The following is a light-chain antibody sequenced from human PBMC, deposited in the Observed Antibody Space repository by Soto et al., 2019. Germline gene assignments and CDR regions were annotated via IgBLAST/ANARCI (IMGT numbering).Light chain of an antibody. CDR1: RGDIGGYNY. CDR2: DVY. CDR3: SSYTSSTTLV. Sequence: QSVLTQPASVSASPGQSITIPCTGTRGDIGGYNYVSWYQQHPGKAPKLMIYDVYHRPSGVSNRFSASKSGNTASLTISELQAEDEADYYCSSYTSSTTLVFGTGTKVTV. J-gene: IGLJ1*01. V-gene: IGLV2-14*03.